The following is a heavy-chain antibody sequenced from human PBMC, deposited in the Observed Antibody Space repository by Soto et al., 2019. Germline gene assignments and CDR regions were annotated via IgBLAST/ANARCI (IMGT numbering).Heavy chain of an antibody. CDR2: IYYNGST. CDR1: GCSISSYY. D-gene: IGHD3-3*01. V-gene: IGHV4-59*01. Sequence: SATLSLTCTVSGCSISSYYWRWIRQPPGQGLEWIGYIYYNGSTNYNPSLKSRVTISVDTSKNQFSLKLSSVTAADTVVYYCARAYYDFWSGYFNWFDPWGQGTLVTVS. J-gene: IGHJ5*02. CDR3: ARAYYDFWSGYFNWFDP.